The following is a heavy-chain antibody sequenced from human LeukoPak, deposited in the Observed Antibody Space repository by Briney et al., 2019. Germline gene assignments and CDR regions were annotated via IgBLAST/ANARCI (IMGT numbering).Heavy chain of an antibody. V-gene: IGHV1-69*05. D-gene: IGHD5-18*01. J-gene: IGHJ4*02. CDR1: GGTFSSYT. CDR3: AREQDTAMGPYFDY. CDR2: IIPIFGTA. Sequence: SVKVSCKASGGTFSSYTISWVRQAPGQGLEWMGGIIPIFGTANYAQKFQGRVTITTDESTRTAYMELSSLRSEDTAVYYCAREQDTAMGPYFDYWGQGTLVTVSS.